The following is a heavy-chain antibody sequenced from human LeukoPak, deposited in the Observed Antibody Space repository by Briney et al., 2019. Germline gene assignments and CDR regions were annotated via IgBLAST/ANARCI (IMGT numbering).Heavy chain of an antibody. Sequence: PSETLSLTCAVSSGSISSSNWWSWVRQPPGKGLEWIGEIYHSGSTNYNPSLKSRVTISVDKSKNQFSLKLSSVTAADTAVYYCAREGNYDYVWGSYRYFNDAFDIWGQGTMVTVSS. V-gene: IGHV4-4*02. CDR2: IYHSGST. CDR1: SGSISSSNW. D-gene: IGHD3-16*02. J-gene: IGHJ3*02. CDR3: AREGNYDYVWGSYRYFNDAFDI.